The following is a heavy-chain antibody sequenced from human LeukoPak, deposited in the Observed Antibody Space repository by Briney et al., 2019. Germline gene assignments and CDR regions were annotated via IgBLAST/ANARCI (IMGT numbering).Heavy chain of an antibody. V-gene: IGHV4-31*03. CDR3: ARGGIGYCSGGSCYGGPDFDY. Sequence: PSETLSLTCTVSGGSISSGGYYWSWIRQHPGKGLEWIGYIYYSGSTYYNPSLKSRVTISVDTSKNQFSLKLSSVTAADTAVYYCARGGIGYCSGGSCYGGPDFDYWGQGTLVTVSS. J-gene: IGHJ4*02. D-gene: IGHD2-15*01. CDR2: IYYSGST. CDR1: GGSISSGGYY.